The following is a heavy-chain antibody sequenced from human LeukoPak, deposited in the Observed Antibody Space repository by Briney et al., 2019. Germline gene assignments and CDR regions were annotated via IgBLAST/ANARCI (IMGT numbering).Heavy chain of an antibody. D-gene: IGHD3-3*01. CDR2: IYHSGST. V-gene: IGHV4-30-2*01. CDR3: ARGNYDFWSTYYFDY. CDR1: GGSISSGGYS. Sequence: PSETLSFTCTVSGGSISSGGYSWSWIRQPPGKGLEWIGYIYHSGSTYYNPSLKSRVTISVDRSKNQFSLKLSSVTAADTAVYYCARGNYDFWSTYYFDYWGQGTLVTVSS. J-gene: IGHJ4*02.